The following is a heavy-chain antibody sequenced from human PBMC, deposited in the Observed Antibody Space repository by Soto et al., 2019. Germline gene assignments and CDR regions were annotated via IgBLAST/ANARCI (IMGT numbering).Heavy chain of an antibody. D-gene: IGHD2-21*02. CDR2: MYYSGSS. Sequence: SETLSLTCSVSGGSTSDKSYFWGWVRQSPGKGLEWIGSMYYSGSSYYNPSLKSRVAISVDTSKNQFSLKLRSVTAADTSVYFCARHRLLRLKTDFDIWGQGTCVSVS. CDR1: GGSTSDKSYF. V-gene: IGHV4-39*01. J-gene: IGHJ4*02. CDR3: ARHRLLRLKTDFDI.